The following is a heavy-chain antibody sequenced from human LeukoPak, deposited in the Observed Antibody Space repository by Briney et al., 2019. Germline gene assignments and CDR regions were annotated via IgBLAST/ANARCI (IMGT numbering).Heavy chain of an antibody. CDR1: GFTFSSYA. J-gene: IGHJ4*02. Sequence: GGSLRLSCAASGFTFSSYAMSWVRQAPGKGLEWASAISGSGGSTYYADSVKGRFTISRDNSKNTLYLQMNSLRAEDTAVYYCAKDSQEWELLGFFDYWGQGTLVTVSS. CDR3: AKDSQEWELLGFFDY. V-gene: IGHV3-23*01. D-gene: IGHD1-26*01. CDR2: ISGSGGST.